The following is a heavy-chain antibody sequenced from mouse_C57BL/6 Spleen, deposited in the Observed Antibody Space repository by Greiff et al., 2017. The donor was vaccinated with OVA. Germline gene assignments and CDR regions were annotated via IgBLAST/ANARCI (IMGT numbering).Heavy chain of an antibody. Sequence: VQLQQSGPELVKPGASVKISCKASGYAFSSSWMNWVKQRPGKGLEWIGRIYPGDGDNTYHGTFKGQATLPADTSSSTAYMQPICLTSADSAVYVSASVNYYGSSYESAMDYWGQGTSVTVSS. J-gene: IGHJ4*01. D-gene: IGHD1-1*01. CDR2: IYPGDGDN. CDR3: ASVNYYGSSYESAMDY. V-gene: IGHV1-82*01. CDR1: GYAFSSSW.